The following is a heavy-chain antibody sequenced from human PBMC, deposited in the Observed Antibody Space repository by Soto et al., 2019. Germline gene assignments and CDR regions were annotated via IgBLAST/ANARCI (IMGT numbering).Heavy chain of an antibody. CDR3: AADLARGGYNQRYCYYGMDV. Sequence: SVKVSCKASGFTFTSSAVHWVREARGQRLELIGWIVVGSGNTNYAQKFQERVTITRDMSTSTAYVELSSLRSEDTAVYYCAADLARGGYNQRYCYYGMDVWGQGTTVTVYS. V-gene: IGHV1-58*01. CDR2: IVVGSGNT. CDR1: GFTFTSSA. J-gene: IGHJ6*02. D-gene: IGHD5-12*01.